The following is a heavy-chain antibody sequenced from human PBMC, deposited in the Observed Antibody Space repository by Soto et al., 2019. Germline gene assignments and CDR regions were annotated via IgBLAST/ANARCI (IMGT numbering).Heavy chain of an antibody. Sequence: QVQLVESGGGVVQAGKSLRLSCAASGFDFSKYAMHWVRQAPGKGLELVAIIAYDERKEYYAESVRGRFTISRDNSKNTLYLQMSNLRAEDTAVYYCARDLSRGITMIGLEIHYWGQGTLVTVSS. CDR3: ARDLSRGITMIGLEIHY. J-gene: IGHJ4*02. D-gene: IGHD3-22*01. CDR1: GFDFSKYA. CDR2: IAYDERKE. V-gene: IGHV3-30*04.